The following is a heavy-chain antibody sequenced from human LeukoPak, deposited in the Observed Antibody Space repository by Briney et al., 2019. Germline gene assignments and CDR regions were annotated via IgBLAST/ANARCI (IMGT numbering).Heavy chain of an antibody. CDR2: IWYDGSNK. D-gene: IGHD6-13*01. J-gene: IGHJ6*02. CDR3: ARVGDSSSWYARFYYYYYGMDV. V-gene: IGHV3-33*01. Sequence: GGSLRLSCAASGFTFSSYGMHWVRQAPSKGLEWVAVIWYDGSNKYYADSVKGRFTISRDNSKNTLYLQMNGLRAEDTAVYYCARVGDSSSWYARFYYYYYGMDVWGQGTTVTVSS. CDR1: GFTFSSYG.